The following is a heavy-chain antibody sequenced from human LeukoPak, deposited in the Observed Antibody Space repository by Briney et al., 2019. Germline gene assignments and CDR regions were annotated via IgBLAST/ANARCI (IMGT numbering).Heavy chain of an antibody. CDR3: ARARGARITMIVVVDYFDY. CDR1: GGSISSYY. J-gene: IGHJ4*02. D-gene: IGHD3-22*01. Sequence: PSETLSLTCTVSGGSISSYYWSWIRQPPGKGLEWIGYIYYSGSTNYNPSLKSRVTISVDTSKNQFSLKLSSVTAADKAVYYCARARGARITMIVVVDYFDYWGQGTLVTVST. V-gene: IGHV4-59*01. CDR2: IYYSGST.